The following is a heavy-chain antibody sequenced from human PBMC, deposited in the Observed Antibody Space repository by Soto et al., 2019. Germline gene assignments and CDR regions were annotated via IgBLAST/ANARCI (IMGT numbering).Heavy chain of an antibody. J-gene: IGHJ4*02. CDR1: GGTFSSYA. CDR3: GVAVDCGDFGGGGYFDY. CDR2: IIPIFGTA. D-gene: IGHD4-17*01. V-gene: IGHV1-69*01. Sequence: QVQLVQSGAEVKKPGSSVKVSCKASGGTFSSYAISWVRQAPGQGLEWMGGIIPIFGTANYAQKFQGRVTITADESTSTAYMGGSSLRSRDPAVYYRGVAVDCGDFGGGGYFDYWGQGTLVTVSS.